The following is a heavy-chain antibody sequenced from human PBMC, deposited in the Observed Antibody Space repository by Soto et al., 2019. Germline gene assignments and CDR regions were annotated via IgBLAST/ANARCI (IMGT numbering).Heavy chain of an antibody. Sequence: SETLSLTCTVSGGSISSYYLSWIRQPPGKGLEWIGYIYYSGSTNYNPSLKSRVTISVDTSKNQFSLKLSSVTAADTAVYYCARLAPGESYYYGSGSYYGWFDPWGQGTLVTVSS. CDR2: IYYSGST. D-gene: IGHD3-10*01. V-gene: IGHV4-59*08. CDR1: GGSISSYY. CDR3: ARLAPGESYYYGSGSYYGWFDP. J-gene: IGHJ5*02.